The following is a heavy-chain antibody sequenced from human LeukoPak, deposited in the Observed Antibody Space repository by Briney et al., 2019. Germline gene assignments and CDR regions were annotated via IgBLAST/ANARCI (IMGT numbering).Heavy chain of an antibody. J-gene: IGHJ6*03. Sequence: SETLSLTCAVYGGSFSNYYWSWIRQTPGKGMEWIGEINDSGRTNYNPSLMSRVTVSVDASKNQFSLRLTSVTATDTAVYYCARRWNYGRNYYIDVWGKGATVSVSS. CDR2: INDSGRT. CDR3: ARRWNYGRNYYIDV. V-gene: IGHV4-34*01. D-gene: IGHD1-7*01. CDR1: GGSFSNYY.